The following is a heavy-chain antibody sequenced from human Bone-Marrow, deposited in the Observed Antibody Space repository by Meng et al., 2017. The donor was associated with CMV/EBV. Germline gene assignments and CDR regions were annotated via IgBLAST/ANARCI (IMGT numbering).Heavy chain of an antibody. CDR3: ARDIIAARPGFYHYGMDV. V-gene: IGHV1-18*01. CDR2: ISAYDGNT. Sequence: ASVKVSCKATGYMFTNYGITWVRQGPGQGLEWVGWISAYDGNTVYAQKFYGRITMTTDTSTTTAYMEVRSLRSDDTAIYYCARDIIAARPGFYHYGMDVWGQGNTVNVSS. J-gene: IGHJ6*02. CDR1: GYMFTNYG. D-gene: IGHD6-6*01.